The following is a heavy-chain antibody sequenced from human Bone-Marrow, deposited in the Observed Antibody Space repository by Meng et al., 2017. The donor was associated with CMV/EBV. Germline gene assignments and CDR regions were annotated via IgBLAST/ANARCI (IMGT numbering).Heavy chain of an antibody. CDR1: GFTFRKFG. CDR3: AKDFDAEVTYSPHYAMDF. Sequence: GESLKISCAASGFTFRKFGMQWARQAPGKGVEWVAYILYDGKNKYYADSVKDRFTGCRVNSKNTVYLQVNSLRVEGTAVHCCAKDFDAEVTYSPHYAMDFWGQGTTVTVSS. CDR2: ILYDGKNK. V-gene: IGHV3-30*02. J-gene: IGHJ6*02. D-gene: IGHD2-15*01.